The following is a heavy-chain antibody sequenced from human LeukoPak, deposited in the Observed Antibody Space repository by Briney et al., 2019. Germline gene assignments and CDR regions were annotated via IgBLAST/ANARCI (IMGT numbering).Heavy chain of an antibody. Sequence: GGSLRLSCATSGFTFSSYAMSWVRQAPGMGLEWVSAISGSGGSTYYADSVKGRFTISRDDSKNTLYLQMNSLRDEDAAVYYCAKDRHNWGLDYWGQGTLVTVSS. CDR1: GFTFSSYA. CDR3: AKDRHNWGLDY. CDR2: ISGSGGST. D-gene: IGHD7-27*01. J-gene: IGHJ4*02. V-gene: IGHV3-23*01.